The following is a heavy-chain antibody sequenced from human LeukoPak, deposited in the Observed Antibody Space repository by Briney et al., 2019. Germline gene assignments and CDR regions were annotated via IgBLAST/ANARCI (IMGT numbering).Heavy chain of an antibody. Sequence: GGPLRFSCAASELTFSAYSMNWVRQAPEKGLEWVSYIGSSSSPIYYADSVKGRFTISRDNAKNSLYLQMDSLRAEDTAVYYCARDQAYSFDYWGQGTLVTVSS. D-gene: IGHD4-11*01. CDR3: ARDQAYSFDY. CDR2: IGSSSSPI. J-gene: IGHJ4*02. CDR1: ELTFSAYS. V-gene: IGHV3-48*01.